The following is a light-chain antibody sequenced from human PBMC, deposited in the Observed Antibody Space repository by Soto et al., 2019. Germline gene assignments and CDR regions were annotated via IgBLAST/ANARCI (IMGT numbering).Light chain of an antibody. CDR1: QSISSW. V-gene: IGKV1-5*03. J-gene: IGKJ3*01. Sequence: DIQMTQSPSTLSASVGDRVTITCRASQSISSWLAWYQQKPGKAPKLLIYKASSLESRVPSKFSGSGSGTEFTLTISHLQPDDFATYYCQQYNSYPFTFGPGTKVDIK. CDR3: QQYNSYPFT. CDR2: KAS.